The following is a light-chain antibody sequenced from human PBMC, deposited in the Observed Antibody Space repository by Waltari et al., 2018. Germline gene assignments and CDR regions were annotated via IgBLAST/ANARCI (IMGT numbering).Light chain of an antibody. J-gene: IGLJ3*02. V-gene: IGLV4-69*01. CDR3: QTGGHGTWV. Sequence: QLVLTQSPSASASLGASVKLTCTLSSGHSSNIIAWLQQQPKKGPRFLMKVNSDGSHSKGDGIPDRFSGSSSGAERYLTISSLQSEDEADYYCQTGGHGTWVFGGGTKLTVL. CDR2: VNSDGSH. CDR1: SGHSSNI.